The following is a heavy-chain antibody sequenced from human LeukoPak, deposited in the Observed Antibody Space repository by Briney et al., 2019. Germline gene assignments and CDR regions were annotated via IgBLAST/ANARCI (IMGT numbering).Heavy chain of an antibody. V-gene: IGHV1-69*05. Sequence: ASVKVSCKASGGTFSSYAISWVRQAPGQGLEWMGRIIPIFGTANYAQKFQGRVTITTDESTSTAYMELSSLRSEDTAVYYCARDEYDSSGYYYVSAREGHWGQGTLVTVSS. J-gene: IGHJ4*02. CDR2: IIPIFGTA. CDR1: GGTFSSYA. D-gene: IGHD3-22*01. CDR3: ARDEYDSSGYYYVSAREGH.